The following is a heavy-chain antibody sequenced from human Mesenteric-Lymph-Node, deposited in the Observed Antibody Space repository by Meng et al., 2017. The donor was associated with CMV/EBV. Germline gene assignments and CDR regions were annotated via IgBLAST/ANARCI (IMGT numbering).Heavy chain of an antibody. Sequence: ASVKVSCKTSGYTFTKYYIHWVRQAPGEGLEWMGMIDPSGDSTNYAQRFQGRVTMTLDTSTSTVYMELSSLRPEDTAVYYCARDRRYCTITSCYGYYYGVDVWGQGTTVTVSS. CDR2: IDPSGDST. CDR3: ARDRRYCTITSCYGYYYGVDV. CDR1: GYTFTKYY. J-gene: IGHJ6*02. D-gene: IGHD2-2*01. V-gene: IGHV1-46*01.